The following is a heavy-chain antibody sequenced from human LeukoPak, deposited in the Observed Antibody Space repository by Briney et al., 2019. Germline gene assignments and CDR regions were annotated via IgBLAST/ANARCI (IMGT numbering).Heavy chain of an antibody. Sequence: GASVKVSCKASGYTFINYGITWVRQAPGQGLEWMGWISVYSGNTNYLQKLEGRVTMTTDRSTNTAHMEVRSLRSDDTAIYYCARVRYGDNYWYFDVWGRGTPVTVSS. CDR1: GYTFINYG. CDR2: ISVYSGNT. D-gene: IGHD4/OR15-4a*01. V-gene: IGHV1-18*01. J-gene: IGHJ2*01. CDR3: ARVRYGDNYWYFDV.